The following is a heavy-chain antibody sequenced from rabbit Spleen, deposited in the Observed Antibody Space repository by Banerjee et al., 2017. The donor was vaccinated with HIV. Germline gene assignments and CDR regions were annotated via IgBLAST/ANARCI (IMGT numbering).Heavy chain of an antibody. CDR2: IVPVFGIT. D-gene: IGHD4-1*01. CDR1: GFDFSSYY. CDR3: VKEVAVKFNL. J-gene: IGHJ4*01. V-gene: IGHV1S7*01. Sequence: QLVESGGGLVQPGGSLKLSCKASGFDFSSYYMNWVRQAPGKGLEWIGYIVPVFGITNYANSVKGRFAISRDNAQNTVFLQLNSLTAADTATYFCVKEVAVKFNLGGPGTLVTV.